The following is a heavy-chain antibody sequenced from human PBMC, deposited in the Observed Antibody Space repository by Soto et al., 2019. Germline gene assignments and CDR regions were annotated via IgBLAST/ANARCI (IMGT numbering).Heavy chain of an antibody. CDR3: ARSDDSTSYPLDL. D-gene: IGHD4-4*01. J-gene: IGHJ5*02. V-gene: IGHV1-2*02. Sequence: VQLEQSGAEVKGPGASVKVSCKASGYTFTNYYMHWVRQAPGQGLEWMGWMNPRSGGTKYAQAFQDRVTMTRDASISTAYMEVTSPRHGDTAVYFCARSDDSTSYPLDLWGPGTLVTVSS. CDR1: GYTFTNYY. CDR2: MNPRSGGT.